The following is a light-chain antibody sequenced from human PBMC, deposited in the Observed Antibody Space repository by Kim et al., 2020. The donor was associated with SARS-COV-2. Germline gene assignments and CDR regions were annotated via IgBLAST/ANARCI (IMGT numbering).Light chain of an antibody. V-gene: IGKV3-15*01. CDR3: QQYNNWPLT. J-gene: IGKJ4*01. CDR1: QSVSSN. CDR2: GAS. Sequence: VSPGERATLSCRASQSVSSNLAWYQQKPGQAPMLLIYGASTRATGIPARFSGSGSGTEFTLTISSLQSEDFAVYYCQQYNNWPLTFGGGTKVDIK.